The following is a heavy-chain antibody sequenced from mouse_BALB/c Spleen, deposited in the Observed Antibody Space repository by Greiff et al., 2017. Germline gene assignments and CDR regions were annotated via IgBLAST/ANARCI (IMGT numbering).Heavy chain of an antibody. D-gene: IGHD2-1*01. CDR3: TRRSGNYFAY. CDR2: INPSNGGT. V-gene: IGHV1S81*02. J-gene: IGHJ3*01. CDR1: GYTFTSYY. Sequence: QVQLKQSGAELVKPGASVKLSCKASGYTFTSYYMYWVKQRPGQGLEWIGEINPSNGGTNFNEKFKSKATLTVDKSSSTAYMQLSSLTSEDSAVYYCTRRSGNYFAYWGQGTLVTVSA.